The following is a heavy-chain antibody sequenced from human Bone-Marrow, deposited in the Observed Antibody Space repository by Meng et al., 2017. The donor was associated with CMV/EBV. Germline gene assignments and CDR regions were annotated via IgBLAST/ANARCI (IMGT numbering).Heavy chain of an antibody. V-gene: IGHV4-38-2*01. D-gene: IGHD1-26*01. CDR3: ARGAGRIGSNLDY. CDR2: FYHSGST. Sequence: SQTLSLTCAASGFTFSSYWMHWVRQAPGKGLEWIGSFYHSGSTYYNPSLKSRIAISVETSKNQFSLKLTSVTAADTAVYYCARGAGRIGSNLDYWGQGRLVTVSS. CDR1: GFTFSSYW. J-gene: IGHJ4*02.